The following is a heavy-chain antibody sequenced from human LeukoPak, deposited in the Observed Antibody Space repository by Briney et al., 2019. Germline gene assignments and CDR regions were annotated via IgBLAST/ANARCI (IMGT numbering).Heavy chain of an antibody. J-gene: IGHJ4*02. CDR3: ATGTGYCSSGSCYDY. CDR2: IFHSGST. CDR1: GASISSGGYS. Sequence: SETLSLTCAVSGASISSGGYSWSWIRQPPGKGLEWIGYIFHSGSTYYNPSLKSRVTILVDRSKNQFSLKLSSVTAADTAVYYCATGTGYCSSGSCYDYWGQGTLVTVSS. D-gene: IGHD2-15*01. V-gene: IGHV4-30-2*01.